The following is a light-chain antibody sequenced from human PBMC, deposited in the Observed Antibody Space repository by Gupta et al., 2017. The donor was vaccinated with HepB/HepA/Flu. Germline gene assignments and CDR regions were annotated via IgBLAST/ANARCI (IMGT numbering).Light chain of an antibody. V-gene: IGLV2-14*01. Sequence: QSALTQPAPVSGSPGQSITISCTGSSSDVGGYNAVSWYQQYPGKAPKLLIYDVNNRPSGIFYRFSGSKSGDTASLTISGLQPEDEAVYYCSSFARLYTLVLFGGGTKLTVL. CDR3: SSFARLYTLVL. J-gene: IGLJ3*02. CDR1: SSDVGGYNA. CDR2: DVN.